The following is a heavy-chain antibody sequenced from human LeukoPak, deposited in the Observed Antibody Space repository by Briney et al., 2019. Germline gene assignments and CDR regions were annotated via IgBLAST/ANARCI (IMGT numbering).Heavy chain of an antibody. CDR1: GFTFSSYW. Sequence: GGSLRLSCAASGFTFSSYWMHWVRQAPGKGLVWVSRINSDGSSTSYADSVKGRFTISRDNAKNSLYLQMNSLRAEDTAVYYCARDPGSIFGVVIQFDYWGQGTLVTVSS. J-gene: IGHJ4*02. D-gene: IGHD3-3*01. CDR3: ARDPGSIFGVVIQFDY. CDR2: INSDGSST. V-gene: IGHV3-74*01.